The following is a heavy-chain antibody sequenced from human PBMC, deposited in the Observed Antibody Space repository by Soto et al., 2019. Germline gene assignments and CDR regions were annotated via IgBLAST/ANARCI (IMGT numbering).Heavy chain of an antibody. CDR1: GYSFTCYW. V-gene: IGHV5-51*01. D-gene: IGHD1-20*01. CDR3: ARLSIRYPYYYYYGMDA. CDR2: IYPGDSDT. J-gene: IGHJ6*02. Sequence: PGESLKISCKGSGYSFTCYWIGWVRQMPGKGLEWMGIIYPGDSDTRYSPSFQGQVTISADKSISTAYLQWSSLKASDTAMYYCARLSIRYPYYYYYGMDAWGQGTTVTVSS.